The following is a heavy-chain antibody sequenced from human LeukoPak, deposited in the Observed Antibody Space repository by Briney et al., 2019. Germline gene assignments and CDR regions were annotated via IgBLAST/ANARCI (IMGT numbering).Heavy chain of an antibody. D-gene: IGHD3-16*02. Sequence: PSETLSLTCTVSGGSIISSSFWWGWIRQPPGKGLEWIGSIYYSGVSYYNTSLKSRVTISVDTSKNQFSLKLSSVTAADTAVYYCARVSITFGGVIGNFDYWGQGTLVTVSS. CDR1: GGSIISSSFW. CDR2: IYYSGVS. J-gene: IGHJ4*02. V-gene: IGHV4-39*07. CDR3: ARVSITFGGVIGNFDY.